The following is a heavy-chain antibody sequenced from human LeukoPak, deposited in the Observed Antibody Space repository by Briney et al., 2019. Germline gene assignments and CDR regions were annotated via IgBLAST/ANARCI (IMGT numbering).Heavy chain of an antibody. CDR1: GFTFSSYG. J-gene: IGHJ4*02. D-gene: IGHD3-10*01. Sequence: GGSLRLSCAASGFTFSSYGMHWVRQAPGKGLEWVAVISYDGSNKYYADSVKGRFTISRDNSKNTLYLQMNSLRAEDTAVYYCAKESAYYGPLGFDYWGQGTLVTVSS. CDR2: ISYDGSNK. V-gene: IGHV3-30*18. CDR3: AKESAYYGPLGFDY.